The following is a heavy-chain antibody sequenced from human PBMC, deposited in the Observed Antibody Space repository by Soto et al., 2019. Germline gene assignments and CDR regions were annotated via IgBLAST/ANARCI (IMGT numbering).Heavy chain of an antibody. CDR1: GGSISRGGYY. D-gene: IGHD1-26*01. V-gene: IGHV4-31*03. J-gene: IGHJ4*02. CDR2: IYYSGNT. CDR3: ARGRVGATTDYFDY. Sequence: SETLSLICSVSGGSISRGGYYWSWIRQHPGRGLEWIGYIYYSGNTYYNPSLKSRVTISVDTSKNQFSLKLSAVTVADTAVYYCARGRVGATTDYFDYWGQGTQVTVSS.